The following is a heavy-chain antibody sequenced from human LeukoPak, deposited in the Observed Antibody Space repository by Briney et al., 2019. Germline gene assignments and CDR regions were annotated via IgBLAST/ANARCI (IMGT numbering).Heavy chain of an antibody. Sequence: ASVKVSCKASGYTFTKYAMNWVRQAPGQGLEWMGWINTNTGDPTYAQGFTGRFVFSLDTSVSTAYLQISSLKAEDTAVYYCARDGILYFGDSEEAFDIWGQGTMVTVSS. CDR1: GYTFTKYA. CDR2: INTNTGDP. J-gene: IGHJ3*02. CDR3: ARDGILYFGDSEEAFDI. D-gene: IGHD3-10*01. V-gene: IGHV7-4-1*02.